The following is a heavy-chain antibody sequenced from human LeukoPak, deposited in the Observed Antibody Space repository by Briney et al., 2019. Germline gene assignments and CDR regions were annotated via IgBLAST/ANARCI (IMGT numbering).Heavy chain of an antibody. CDR1: GFTFSNYA. D-gene: IGHD5-12*01. V-gene: IGHV3-23*01. CDR2: ISGSGDTT. J-gene: IGHJ4*02. CDR3: ARGPSGYHNT. Sequence: GGSLRLSCAASGFTFSNYAMRWVRQAPGKGLEWVSGISGSGDTTYYADSVKGRFTISRDNSKNTLHLQMNSLRAEDTAVYYCARGPSGYHNTGGQGTLVTVSS.